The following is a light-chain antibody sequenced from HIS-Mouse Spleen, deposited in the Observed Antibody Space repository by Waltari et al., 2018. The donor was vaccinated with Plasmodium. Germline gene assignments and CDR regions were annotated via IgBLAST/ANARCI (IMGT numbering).Light chain of an antibody. V-gene: IGLV2-8*01. CDR2: EVS. Sequence: QSALTQPPSASGSPGQSVTISCTGTSSDVGGYNYVSWYQQHPGHAPKLMFYEVSKRPPGVPDRFAGSKSGNTASLTVSGLQAEDEADYYCSSYAGSNNLVFGGGTKLTVL. CDR3: SSYAGSNNLV. CDR1: SSDVGGYNY. J-gene: IGLJ2*01.